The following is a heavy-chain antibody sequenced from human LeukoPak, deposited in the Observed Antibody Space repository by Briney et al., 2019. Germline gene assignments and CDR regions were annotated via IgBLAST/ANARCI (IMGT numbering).Heavy chain of an antibody. J-gene: IGHJ6*02. V-gene: IGHV3-33*01. CDR3: ARDRWKSSSWDYYGMDV. CDR2: IWYDGSNK. D-gene: IGHD6-13*01. Sequence: GGSLRLSCAASGFTFSSYGMHWVRQAPGKGLEWVAVIWYDGSNKYYADSVKGRFTISRDNSKNTLYLQMNSLRAEDTAVYYCARDRWKSSSWDYYGMDVWGQGTTVTVSS. CDR1: GFTFSSYG.